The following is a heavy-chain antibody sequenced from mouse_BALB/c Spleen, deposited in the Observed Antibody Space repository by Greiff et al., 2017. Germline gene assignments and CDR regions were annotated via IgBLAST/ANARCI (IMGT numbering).Heavy chain of an antibody. J-gene: IGHJ4*01. CDR2: IRNKANGYTT. Sequence: EVQRVESGGGLVQPGGSLRLSCATSGFTFTDYYMSWVRQPPGKALEWLGFIRNKANGYTTEYSASVKGRFTISRDNSQSILYLQMNTLRAEDSATYYCARGESDYWGQGTSVTVSS. CDR1: GFTFTDYY. V-gene: IGHV7-3*02. CDR3: ARGESDY.